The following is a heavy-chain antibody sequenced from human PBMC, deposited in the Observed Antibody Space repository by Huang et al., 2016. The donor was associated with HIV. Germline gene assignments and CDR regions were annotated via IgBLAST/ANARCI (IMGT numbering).Heavy chain of an antibody. J-gene: IGHJ4*02. CDR2: ISYDAKTK. D-gene: IGHD6-13*01. Sequence: QVQLVESGGGVVQPGRSLRIFCAASGFTFSSYGMHWVRQAPGKGLDCVALISYDAKTKYYADSVTGRFSIARDNSKTTVYLQLNSLRLEDTAVYYCAKGGSAAAVLDFWGQGTLVTVSS. V-gene: IGHV3-30*18. CDR1: GFTFSSYG. CDR3: AKGGSAAAVLDF.